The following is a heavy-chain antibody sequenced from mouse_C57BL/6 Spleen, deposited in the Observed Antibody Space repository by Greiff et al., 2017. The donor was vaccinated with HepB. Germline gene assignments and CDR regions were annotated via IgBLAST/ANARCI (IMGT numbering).Heavy chain of an antibody. CDR3: ARLSQLDWYFDV. D-gene: IGHD4-1*02. CDR2: ISNLAYSI. Sequence: EVHLVESGGGLVQPGGSLKLSCAASGFTFSDYGMAWVRQAPRKGPEWVAFISNLAYSIYYADTVTGRFTISRENAKNTLYLEMSSLRSEDTAMYYCARLSQLDWYFDVWGTGTTVTVSS. J-gene: IGHJ1*03. V-gene: IGHV5-15*01. CDR1: GFTFSDYG.